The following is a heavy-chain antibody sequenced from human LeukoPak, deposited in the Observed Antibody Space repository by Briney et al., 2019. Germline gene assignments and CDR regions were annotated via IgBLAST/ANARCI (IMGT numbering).Heavy chain of an antibody. CDR3: ARDASGYSGTYGWFDP. CDR1: GFTFCTYG. CDR2: IWFDGTNK. Sequence: GGSLRLSCAASGFTFCTYGMHWVRQAPGKGLEWVAIIWFDGTNKYYADSVKGRFTISRDNSKNTLYLQMNSLRVEDTAVYYCARDASGYSGTYGWFDPWGQGTLVTVSS. J-gene: IGHJ5*02. D-gene: IGHD1-26*01. V-gene: IGHV3-33*08.